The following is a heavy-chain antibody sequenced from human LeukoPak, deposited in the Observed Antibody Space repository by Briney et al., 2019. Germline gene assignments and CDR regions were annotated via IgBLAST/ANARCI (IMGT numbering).Heavy chain of an antibody. V-gene: IGHV1-69*01. CDR3: ARVGCSSTSCYGEFDY. D-gene: IGHD2-2*01. J-gene: IGHJ4*02. CDR2: TIPIFGTA. CDR1: GGTFSSYA. Sequence: ASVKVSCKVSGGTFSSYAISWVRQAPGQGLEWMGGTIPIFGTANYAQKFQGRVTITADESTSTAYMELSSLRSEDTAVYYCARVGCSSTSCYGEFDYWGQGTLVTVSS.